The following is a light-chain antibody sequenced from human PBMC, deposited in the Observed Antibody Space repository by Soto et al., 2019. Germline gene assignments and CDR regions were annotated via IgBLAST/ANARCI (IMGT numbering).Light chain of an antibody. Sequence: QSVLTQSSSASASLGSSVTLTCTLSSGHSSYIITWHQQQPGTAPRYLMKLEGSGSYNKGSVVPDLFAGYSSGADRYLTISILHFEDEADYYCETWDSNTRVFGGGTKLTV. J-gene: IGLJ3*02. CDR3: ETWDSNTRV. CDR1: SGHSSYI. V-gene: IGLV4-60*02. CDR2: LEGSGSY.